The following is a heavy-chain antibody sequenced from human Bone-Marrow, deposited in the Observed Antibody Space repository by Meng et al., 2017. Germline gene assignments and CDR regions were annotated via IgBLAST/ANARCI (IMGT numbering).Heavy chain of an antibody. V-gene: IGHV4-34*01. Sequence: QAQLQQWGAGLLKPSETLSLTCAVSGGSFSGYYWTWLRQPPGKGLEWIGEINHSGSSNYNPSLKSRVTLSADTPERQFSLKLSSVTAADTAVYYCARGRRIVGATFRLFDYWGQGTLVTVSS. D-gene: IGHD1-26*01. J-gene: IGHJ4*02. CDR3: ARGRRIVGATFRLFDY. CDR1: GGSFSGYY. CDR2: INHSGSS.